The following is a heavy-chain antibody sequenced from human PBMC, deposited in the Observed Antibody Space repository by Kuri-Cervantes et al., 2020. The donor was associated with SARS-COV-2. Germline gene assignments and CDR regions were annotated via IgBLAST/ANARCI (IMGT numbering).Heavy chain of an antibody. CDR1: GYTFTGYY. V-gene: IGHV1-18*04. Sequence: ASVKVSCKASGYTFTGYYMHWVRQAPGQGLEWMGWISAYNGNTNYAQKLQGRVTMTTDTSTSTASMELRSLRSGDTAVYYCVYSSGWYGGYWGQGTLVTVSS. D-gene: IGHD6-19*01. CDR2: ISAYNGNT. CDR3: VYSSGWYGGY. J-gene: IGHJ4*02.